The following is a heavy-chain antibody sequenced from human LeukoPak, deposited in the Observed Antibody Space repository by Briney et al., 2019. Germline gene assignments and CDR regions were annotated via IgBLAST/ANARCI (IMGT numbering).Heavy chain of an antibody. CDR2: ITNSGSTI. CDR1: GFPFSDYY. J-gene: IGHJ5*02. CDR3: AKGPPRATVTTPVDP. Sequence: GGSLRLSCAASGFPFSDYYMSWIRQAPGKGLEWVSYITNSGSTIYYADSVKGRFTISRDNSKKTLYLQMNSLRAEDTAIYYCAKGPPRATVTTPVDPWGQGTLVTVSS. V-gene: IGHV3-11*01. D-gene: IGHD4-17*01.